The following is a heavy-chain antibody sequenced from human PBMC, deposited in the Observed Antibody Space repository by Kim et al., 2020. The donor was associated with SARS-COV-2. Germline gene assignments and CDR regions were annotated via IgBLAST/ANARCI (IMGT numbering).Heavy chain of an antibody. CDR1: GGSFSGYY. CDR2: INHSGST. D-gene: IGHD3-3*01. CDR3: ARVRITIFGVVIYYYYGMDV. Sequence: SETLSLTCAVYGGSFSGYYWSWIRQPPGKGLEWIGEINHSGSTNYNPSLKSRVTISVDTSKNQFSLKLSSVTAADTAVYYCARVRITIFGVVIYYYYGMDVWGQGTTVTVSS. V-gene: IGHV4-34*01. J-gene: IGHJ6*02.